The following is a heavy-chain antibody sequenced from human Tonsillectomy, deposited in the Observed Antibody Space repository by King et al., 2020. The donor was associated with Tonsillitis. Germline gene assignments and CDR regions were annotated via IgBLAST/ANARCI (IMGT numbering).Heavy chain of an antibody. CDR3: VKGFSSASWVNFES. J-gene: IGHJ4*02. D-gene: IGHD1-26*01. CDR2: ISANGRDT. Sequence: VQLVESGGGLVPPGGSLRLSCSASGFSFRIYDMHWFRQAPGKGLEFVSAISANGRDTYYGDSVKGRFTISRDNSKDTLYLQMSSLRPEDTAIFYCVKGFSSASWVNFESWGQGTLVIVSS. V-gene: IGHV3-64D*06. CDR1: GFSFRIYD.